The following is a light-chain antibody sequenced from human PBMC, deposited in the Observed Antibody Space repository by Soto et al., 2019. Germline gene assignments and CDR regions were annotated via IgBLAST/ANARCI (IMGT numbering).Light chain of an antibody. V-gene: IGKV1-9*01. J-gene: IGKJ5*01. CDR1: QGISTY. CDR3: QQLKSYPIT. CDR2: AAS. Sequence: DIQLTQSPSFLSASVGDRVTITCRASQGISTYLAWYQQKPGKAPKLLIYAASTLQSGVPSRFRGSASGTEFTITISSMQTEDFATYYCQQLKSYPITFGQGTRLEIK.